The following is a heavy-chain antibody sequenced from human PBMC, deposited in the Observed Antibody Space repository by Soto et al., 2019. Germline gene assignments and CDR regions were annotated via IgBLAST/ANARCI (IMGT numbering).Heavy chain of an antibody. CDR1: DGSISSGY. J-gene: IGHJ3*02. D-gene: IGHD3-10*01. Sequence: SETLSLTCTVCDGSISSGYWSWIRQSPGQGLEWIGYIYSRXNTNDNLSIKSRVTISLDTSKTHCSLNLSSVTAEDTAVYYCARGSPRDGDNSGHSDFEIGGQGTMVTVSS. CDR3: ARGSPRDGDNSGHSDFEI. V-gene: IGHV4-59*01. CDR2: IYSRXNT.